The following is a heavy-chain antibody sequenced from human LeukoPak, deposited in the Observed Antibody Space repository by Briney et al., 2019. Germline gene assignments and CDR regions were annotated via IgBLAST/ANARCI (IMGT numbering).Heavy chain of an antibody. Sequence: GGSLRLSCSASGLTVTNAWMNWVRQAPGEGLDWVGRITSKTDGGATDYAAPVKGRFTISRDDSKNTLNLQVNSLKTEDTAVYYCTTGIRGDWGQGTLVTVSS. CDR3: TTGIRGD. J-gene: IGHJ4*02. V-gene: IGHV3-15*07. D-gene: IGHD3-10*01. CDR2: ITSKTDGGAT. CDR1: GLTVTNAW.